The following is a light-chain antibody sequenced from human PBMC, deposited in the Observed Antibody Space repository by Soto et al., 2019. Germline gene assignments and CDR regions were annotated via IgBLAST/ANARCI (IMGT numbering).Light chain of an antibody. CDR3: QQFNNWGIT. CDR2: GAS. CDR1: QSVSSN. Sequence: EIVMTQSPATLSVSPGERATLSCRASQSVSSNLAWYQQKPGQAPRLLIYGASTRATGIPARFSGSGSGTEFTLTISSRQSEDFAVYYCQQFNNWGITFGQGTRLEIK. V-gene: IGKV3-15*01. J-gene: IGKJ5*01.